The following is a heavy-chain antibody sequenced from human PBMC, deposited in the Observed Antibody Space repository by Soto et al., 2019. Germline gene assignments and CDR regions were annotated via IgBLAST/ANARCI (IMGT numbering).Heavy chain of an antibody. J-gene: IGHJ4*02. CDR2: ISYSGTA. CDR1: GGSVSSGPYH. CDR3: MRSHGAY. Sequence: QVQLQESGPGLVKTSETLSPTCTVSGGSVSSGPYHWNWVRQPLGKGLEWIGHISYSGTANYNPSLRGRVIMATDTSMNQFSLRLTSVTAADTAVYYCMRSHGAYWGQGALVTVSP. V-gene: IGHV4-61*01. D-gene: IGHD2-8*01.